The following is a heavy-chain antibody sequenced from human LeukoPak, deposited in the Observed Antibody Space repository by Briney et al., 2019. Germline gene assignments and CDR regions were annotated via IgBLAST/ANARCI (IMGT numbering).Heavy chain of an antibody. V-gene: IGHV4-59*08. CDR2: IYYSGST. Sequence: SETLSLTCTVSGGSISSHYWSRIRQPPGEGLEWIGYIYYSGSTNYNPSLESRVTISVDTSKNQFSLKLNSVTAADTAVYYCARHGTYPSFDYWGQGTLVTVSS. CDR1: GGSISSHY. J-gene: IGHJ4*02. D-gene: IGHD1-26*01. CDR3: ARHGTYPSFDY.